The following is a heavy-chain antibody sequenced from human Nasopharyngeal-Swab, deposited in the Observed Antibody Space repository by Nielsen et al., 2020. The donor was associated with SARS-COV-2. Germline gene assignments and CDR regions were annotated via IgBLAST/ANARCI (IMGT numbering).Heavy chain of an antibody. J-gene: IGHJ3*02. CDR1: GFTFSSYW. CDR2: IKQDGSEK. CDR3: AARYSSSWWDAFDS. Sequence: GESLKISCAASGFTFSSYWMSWVRQAPGKGLEWVANIKQDGSEKYYVDSVKGRFTISRDNAKNSLYLQMNSLRAEDTAVYYCAARYSSSWWDAFDSWGQGTMVTVS. V-gene: IGHV3-7*01. D-gene: IGHD6-13*01.